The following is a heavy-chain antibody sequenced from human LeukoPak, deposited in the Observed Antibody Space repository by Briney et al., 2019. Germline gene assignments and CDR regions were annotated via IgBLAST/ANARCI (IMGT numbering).Heavy chain of an antibody. CDR3: ARSYGSSSWYDY. CDR2: ISSSGSTI. Sequence: GGSLRLSCAASGFTFSSYEMNWVCQAPGKGLEGVSYISSSGSTIYYADSVKGRFTISRDNAKNSLYLQMNSLRAEDTAVYYCARSYGSSSWYDYWGQGTLVTVSS. D-gene: IGHD6-13*01. CDR1: GFTFSSYE. V-gene: IGHV3-48*03. J-gene: IGHJ4*02.